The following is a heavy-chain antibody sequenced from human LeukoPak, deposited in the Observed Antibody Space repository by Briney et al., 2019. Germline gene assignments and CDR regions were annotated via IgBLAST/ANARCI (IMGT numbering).Heavy chain of an antibody. CDR1: GYNFATYW. CDR2: IYPGDSDT. Sequence: GESLKISCKGSGYNFATYWIAWVRQMPGKGLEYMGIIYPGDSDTRYSPSLQGQVTISADKSTSTAYLQWSSLKASDSAMYYCARRSGGMDVWGRGTTVTVSS. J-gene: IGHJ6*02. CDR3: ARRSGGMDV. V-gene: IGHV5-51*01. D-gene: IGHD2-15*01.